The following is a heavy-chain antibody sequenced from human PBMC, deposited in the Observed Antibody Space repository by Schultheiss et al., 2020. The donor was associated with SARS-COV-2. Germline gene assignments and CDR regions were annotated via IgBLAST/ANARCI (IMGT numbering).Heavy chain of an antibody. J-gene: IGHJ4*02. V-gene: IGHV3-23*01. D-gene: IGHD6-19*01. CDR2: ISGSGGST. Sequence: GGPLRLSCAASGFTFSSYAMSWVRQAPGKGLEWVSAISGSGGSTYYADSVKGRFTISRDNSKNTLYLQMNSLRAEDTAVYYCARDRGSGWVIDYWGQGTLVTVAS. CDR3: ARDRGSGWVIDY. CDR1: GFTFSSYA.